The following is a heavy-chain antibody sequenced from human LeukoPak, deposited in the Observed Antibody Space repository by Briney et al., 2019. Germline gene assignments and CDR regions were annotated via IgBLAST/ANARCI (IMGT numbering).Heavy chain of an antibody. CDR1: GGSISSGAYS. CDR3: ARGYSYGSWVYFDY. D-gene: IGHD5-18*01. J-gene: IGHJ4*02. Sequence: SETLSLTCAVSGGSISSGAYSWNWIRQPPGKGLEWIGYIYQSGSTSYNPSLKRRVTISLDRSKNQFSPNLTSVAAADTAVYYCARGYSYGSWVYFDYWGRGTLVTLSS. CDR2: IYQSGST. V-gene: IGHV4-30-2*01.